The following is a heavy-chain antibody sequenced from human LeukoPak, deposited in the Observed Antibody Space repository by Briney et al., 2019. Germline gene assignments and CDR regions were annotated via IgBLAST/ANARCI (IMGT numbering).Heavy chain of an antibody. D-gene: IGHD1-26*01. V-gene: IGHV1-18*01. CDR2: ISGYNGNT. J-gene: IGHJ4*02. CDR3: ARGSGLVGATTIYY. CDR1: GYTFSSYD. Sequence: GASVKVSCKASGYTFSSYDINWVRQAPGQGLEWMGWISGYNGNTNYAQKFQGRVTMTTDTSTSTGYMELRSLRSDDTAVYYCARGSGLVGATTIYYWGQGTLVTVSS.